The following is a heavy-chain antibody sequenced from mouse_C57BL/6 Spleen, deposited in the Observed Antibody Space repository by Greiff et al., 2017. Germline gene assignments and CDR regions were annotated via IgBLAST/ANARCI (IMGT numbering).Heavy chain of an antibody. J-gene: IGHJ4*01. CDR3: ARTYRYAMDY. CDR2: IYPSDSET. Sequence: QVQLKQSGAELVRPGASVTLSCKASGYTFTSYWMDWVKQRPGQGLEWIGNIYPSDSETHYNQKFKDKATLTVDKSSSTAYMQLSSLTSEDSAVYYCARTYRYAMDYWGQGTSVTVSS. V-gene: IGHV1-61*01. CDR1: GYTFTSYW. D-gene: IGHD5-1*01.